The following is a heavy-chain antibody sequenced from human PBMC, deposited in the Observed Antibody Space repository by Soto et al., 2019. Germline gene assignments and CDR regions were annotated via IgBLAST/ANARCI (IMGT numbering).Heavy chain of an antibody. CDR1: GFTFSSYA. CDR3: AKHSEVVHPYDYDSSGYSPFDY. V-gene: IGHV3-23*01. D-gene: IGHD3-22*01. CDR2: ISGSGGST. J-gene: IGHJ4*02. Sequence: PGGSLRLSCAASGFTFSSYAMSWVRQAPGKGLEWVSAISGSGGSTYYADSVKGRFTISRDNSKNTLYLQMNSLRAEDTAVYYCAKHSEVVHPYDYDSSGYSPFDYWGQGTLVTVSS.